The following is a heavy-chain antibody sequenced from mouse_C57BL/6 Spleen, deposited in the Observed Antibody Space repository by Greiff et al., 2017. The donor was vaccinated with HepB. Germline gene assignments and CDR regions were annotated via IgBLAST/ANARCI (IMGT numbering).Heavy chain of an antibody. CDR3: ARGDYPRGYAMDY. V-gene: IGHV1-22*01. Sequence: EVQLQQSGPELVKPGASVKMSCKASGYTFTDYNMHWVKQSHGKSLEWIGYINPNNGGTSYNQKFKGKATLTVNKSSSTAYMELRSLTSEDSAVYYCARGDYPRGYAMDYWGQGTSVTVSS. D-gene: IGHD2-4*01. CDR1: GYTFTDYN. J-gene: IGHJ4*01. CDR2: INPNNGGT.